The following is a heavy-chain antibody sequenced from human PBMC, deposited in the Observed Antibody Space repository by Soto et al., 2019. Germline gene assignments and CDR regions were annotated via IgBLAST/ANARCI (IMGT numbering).Heavy chain of an antibody. J-gene: IGHJ6*02. Sequence: GASVKVSCKAFGFTFTSSAVQWVRQARGQRLEWIGWIVVGSGNTNYAQKSQERVTITRDMSTSTAYMELSSLRSEDTAVYYCAAASGYNWNYPGYYYGMDVWGQGTTVTRLL. V-gene: IGHV1-58*01. CDR2: IVVGSGNT. D-gene: IGHD1-7*01. CDR3: AAASGYNWNYPGYYYGMDV. CDR1: GFTFTSSA.